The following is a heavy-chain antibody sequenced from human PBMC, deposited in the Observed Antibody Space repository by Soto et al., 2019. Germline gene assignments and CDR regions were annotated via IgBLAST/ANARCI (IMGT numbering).Heavy chain of an antibody. CDR1: GGTLSSYA. V-gene: IGHV1-69*01. J-gene: IGHJ6*02. CDR2: IIPIFGTS. CDR3: AGGWGVIVAAAAMGGVQQYYFGVDV. D-gene: IGHD2-2*01. Sequence: QVQLVQSGAEVKKPGSSVKVSCKASGGTLSSYAISWVRQAPGRGLEWMGGIIPIFGTSNYPQKFQGRVTITADESTSTAEIELSSLRFEDTAVSYCAGGWGVIVAAAAMGGVQQYYFGVDVWGQWTTVNAS.